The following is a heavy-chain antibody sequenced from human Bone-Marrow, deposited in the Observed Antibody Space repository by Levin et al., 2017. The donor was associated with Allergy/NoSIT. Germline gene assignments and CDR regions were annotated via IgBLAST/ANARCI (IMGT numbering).Heavy chain of an antibody. CDR1: GGSFSGYY. CDR3: ARGSCTNGVCSSSSGPKPNYFDY. Sequence: SETLSLTCAVYGGSFSGYYWSWIRQPPGKGLEWIGEINHSGSTNYNPSLKSRVTISVDTSKNQFSLKLSSVTAADTAVYYCARGSCTNGVCSSSSGPKPNYFDYWGQGTLVTVSS. CDR2: INHSGST. J-gene: IGHJ4*02. D-gene: IGHD2-8*01. V-gene: IGHV4-34*01.